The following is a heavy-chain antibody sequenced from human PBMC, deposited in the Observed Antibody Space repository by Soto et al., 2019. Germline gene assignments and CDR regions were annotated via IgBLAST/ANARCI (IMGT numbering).Heavy chain of an antibody. Sequence: GGSLRLSCAAAGFTFSSYAINWVRQAPGKGLEGVAVIDGSGSNSYYADSVKGRFTISRDNSKSTLYLQMNSLRADDTAVYYCAGEWHMDVWGQGTTVTVSS. CDR1: GFTFSSYA. CDR2: IDGSGSNS. CDR3: AGEWHMDV. V-gene: IGHV3-23*01. J-gene: IGHJ6*02.